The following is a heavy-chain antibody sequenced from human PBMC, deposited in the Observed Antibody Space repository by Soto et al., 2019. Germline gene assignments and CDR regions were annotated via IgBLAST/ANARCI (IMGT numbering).Heavy chain of an antibody. CDR3: AAGGGLPRYY. J-gene: IGHJ4*02. D-gene: IGHD1-26*01. Sequence: QLQLQESGSGLVKPSQTLSLTCAVSGGSISSGGYSWSWIRQPPGKGLEWIGYIYHSGSTYYNPSLKSRVTISVDRPRNQFSRKLSSVTAADTAVYYCAAGGGLPRYYWGQGTLVTVSS. CDR1: GGSISSGGYS. V-gene: IGHV4-30-2*01. CDR2: IYHSGST.